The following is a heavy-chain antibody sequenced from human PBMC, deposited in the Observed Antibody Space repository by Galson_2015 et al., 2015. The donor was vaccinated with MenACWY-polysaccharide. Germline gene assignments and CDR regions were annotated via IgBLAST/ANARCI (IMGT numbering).Heavy chain of an antibody. Sequence: SLRLSCAASGFTFSHLAMTWVRQAPGKGLEWVSSISGGDGATYYADSVKGRFTISRDNSMNTLYLQINSLRADDTAVYYCAKGRFYYDSGDAFDFWGQGTLVTVSS. V-gene: IGHV3-23*01. CDR2: ISGGDGAT. D-gene: IGHD3-22*01. CDR3: AKGRFYYDSGDAFDF. J-gene: IGHJ3*01. CDR1: GFTFSHLA.